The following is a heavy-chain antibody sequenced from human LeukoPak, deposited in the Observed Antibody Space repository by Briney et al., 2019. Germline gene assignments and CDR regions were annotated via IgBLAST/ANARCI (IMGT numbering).Heavy chain of an antibody. CDR3: ARRTSNPVGAIDY. V-gene: IGHV4-39*01. D-gene: IGHD1-26*01. J-gene: IGHJ4*02. CDR1: GGSISSSDYY. Sequence: SETLSLTCTVSGGSISSSDYYWGWIRQPPGKGLEWLGAISSSGSPYYNPSLKSRVTISVDLSMNQFSLKLSSVTAADTAVYYCARRTSNPVGAIDYWGQGALVTVSS. CDR2: ISSSGSP.